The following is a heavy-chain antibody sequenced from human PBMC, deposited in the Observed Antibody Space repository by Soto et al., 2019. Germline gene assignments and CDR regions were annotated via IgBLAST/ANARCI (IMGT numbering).Heavy chain of an antibody. CDR3: ARGRPGYSTSWYIH. J-gene: IGHJ4*02. CDR1: GYTFTSYA. D-gene: IGHD6-13*01. CDR2: INPSGGST. Sequence: ASVKVSCKASGYTFTSYAMDWVRQAPGQRLEWMGIINPSGGSTTYAQKFQGRVTMTRDTSTSTVYMELSSLRSEDTAVYYCARGRPGYSTSWYIHWGQGTLLTVSS. V-gene: IGHV1-46*03.